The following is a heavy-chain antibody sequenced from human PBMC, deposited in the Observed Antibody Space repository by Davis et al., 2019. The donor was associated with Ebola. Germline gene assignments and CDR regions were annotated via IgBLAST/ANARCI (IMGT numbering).Heavy chain of an antibody. CDR3: AKTSSQVAGTMSYYGMDV. CDR2: ISSSSSYT. Sequence: GESLKISCAASGFTFSSYSMNWVRQAPGKGLEWVSYISSSSSYTNYADSVKGRFTISRDNSKNTLYLQMNSLRAEDTAVYYCAKTSSQVAGTMSYYGMDVWGQGTTVTVSS. V-gene: IGHV3-21*05. CDR1: GFTFSSYS. D-gene: IGHD3-10*02. J-gene: IGHJ6*02.